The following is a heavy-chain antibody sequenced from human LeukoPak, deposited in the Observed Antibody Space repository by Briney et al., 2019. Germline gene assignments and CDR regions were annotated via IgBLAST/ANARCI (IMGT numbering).Heavy chain of an antibody. CDR3: AREYCTTNSCYIWGLGY. CDR2: IWYDGSNK. V-gene: IGHV3-33*01. J-gene: IGHJ4*02. Sequence: GGSLRLSCAASGFTFSSYGMHWVRQAPGKGLEWVAVIWYDGSNKYYADSVKGRFTISRDNSKNTLYLQMNSLRTEDMAVYYCAREYCTTNSCYIWGLGYWGQGTLVTVSS. D-gene: IGHD2-2*02. CDR1: GFTFSSYG.